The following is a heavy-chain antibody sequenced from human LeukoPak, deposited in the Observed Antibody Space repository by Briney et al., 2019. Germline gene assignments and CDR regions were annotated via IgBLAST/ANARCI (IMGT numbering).Heavy chain of an antibody. CDR1: GGSISSSSYY. Sequence: PSETLSLTCTVSGGSISSSSYYWGWIRQPPGKGLEWIGSIYYSGSTYYNPSLKGRVTISVDTSKNQFSLKLSSVTAADTAVYYCATQTKEFDYWGQGTLVTVSS. CDR2: IYYSGST. J-gene: IGHJ4*02. V-gene: IGHV4-39*01. CDR3: ATQTKEFDY. D-gene: IGHD1/OR15-1a*01.